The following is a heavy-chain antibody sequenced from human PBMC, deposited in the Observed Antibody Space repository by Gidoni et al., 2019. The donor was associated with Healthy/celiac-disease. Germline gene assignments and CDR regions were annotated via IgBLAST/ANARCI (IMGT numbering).Heavy chain of an antibody. Sequence: QVQLLESGGGVVQPGGALRLPCAASGFTFRSHGMHWVRQAPGKGLVLVAVIWYDGSNKYYADSVKCRFTISRDNSKNTLYLQMNSLRAEDTAVYYCAREYEGGSYYGYDAFDIWGQGTMVTVSS. D-gene: IGHD1-26*01. CDR2: IWYDGSNK. CDR1: GFTFRSHG. J-gene: IGHJ3*02. CDR3: AREYEGGSYYGYDAFDI. V-gene: IGHV3-33*01.